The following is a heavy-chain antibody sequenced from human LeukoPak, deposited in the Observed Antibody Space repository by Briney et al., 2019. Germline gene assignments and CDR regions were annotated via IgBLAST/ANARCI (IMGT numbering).Heavy chain of an antibody. D-gene: IGHD6-19*01. CDR2: IYTSGST. V-gene: IGHV4-4*07. Sequence: PSETLSLTCTVSGGSISSYYWGWIRQPAGKGLEWIGRIYTSGSTNYNPSLKSRVTMSVDTSKNQFSLKLSSVTAADTAVYYCALGGYSSGWSQFDYWGQGTLVTVSS. J-gene: IGHJ4*02. CDR3: ALGGYSSGWSQFDY. CDR1: GGSISSYY.